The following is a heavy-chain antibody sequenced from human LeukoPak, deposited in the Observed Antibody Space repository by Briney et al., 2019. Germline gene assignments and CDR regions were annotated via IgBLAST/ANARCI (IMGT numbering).Heavy chain of an antibody. V-gene: IGHV4-59*08. J-gene: IGHJ3*02. CDR1: GGSISSYY. D-gene: IGHD5-24*01. CDR2: IYYSGST. Sequence: SETLSLTCTVSGGSISSYYWSWIRQLPGKGLEWIGYIYYSGSTNSNPSLKSRVTISVDTSKNQFSLKVRSVTAADTAVYYCASTSNYAFNIWGQGTMVTVSS. CDR3: ASTSNYAFNI.